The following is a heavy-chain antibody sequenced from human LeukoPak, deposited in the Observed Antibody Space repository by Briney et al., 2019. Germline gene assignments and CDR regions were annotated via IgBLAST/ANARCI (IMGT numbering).Heavy chain of an antibody. CDR3: ARDCSSTTCPKLDY. D-gene: IGHD2-2*01. V-gene: IGHV4-31*02. J-gene: IGHJ4*02. CDR2: IYYSGST. Sequence: LRLSCAASGFTFSRYDLNWVRQAPGKGLEWIGYIYYSGSTSYYNPSLKSRVTISVDTSKNQFSLRLSSATAADTAVYYCARDCSSTTCPKLDYWGQGTLVTVSS. CDR1: GFTFSRYD.